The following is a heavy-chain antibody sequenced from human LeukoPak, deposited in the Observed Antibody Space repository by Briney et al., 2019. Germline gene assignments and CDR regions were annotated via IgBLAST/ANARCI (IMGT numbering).Heavy chain of an antibody. Sequence: GGSLRLSCAASGFTFSSYSTNWVRQAPGKGLEWVSYISSSSSTIYYADSVKGRFTISRDNAKNSLYLQMNSLRDEDTAVYHCAREATPEGIAVAGTIWFDPWGQGTLVTVSS. J-gene: IGHJ5*02. V-gene: IGHV3-48*02. CDR2: ISSSSSTI. D-gene: IGHD6-19*01. CDR3: AREATPEGIAVAGTIWFDP. CDR1: GFTFSSYS.